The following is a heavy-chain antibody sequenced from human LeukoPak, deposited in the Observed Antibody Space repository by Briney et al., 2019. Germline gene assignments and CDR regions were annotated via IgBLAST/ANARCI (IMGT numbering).Heavy chain of an antibody. D-gene: IGHD3-10*01. CDR2: ISSNGGST. V-gene: IGHV3-64D*09. CDR3: VKSIPGGYYFDY. Sequence: GGSLRLSCSASGFTFSSYAMHWVRQAPGKGLKYVSAISSNGGSTYYADSVKGRFTISRDNSKNTLYLQMSSLRAEDTAVYYCVKSIPGGYYFDYWGQGTLVTVSS. J-gene: IGHJ4*02. CDR1: GFTFSSYA.